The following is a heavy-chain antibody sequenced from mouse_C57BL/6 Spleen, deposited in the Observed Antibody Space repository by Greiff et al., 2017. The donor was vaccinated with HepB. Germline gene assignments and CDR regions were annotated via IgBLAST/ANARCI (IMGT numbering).Heavy chain of an antibody. J-gene: IGHJ4*01. Sequence: QVQLQQPGAELVKPGASVKMSCKASGYTFTSYWITWVKQRPGQGLEWIGDIYPGSGSTNYNEKFKSKATLTVDTSSSTAYMQLSSLTSEDSAVYYCARSPVEEDAMDYWGQGTSVTVSS. CDR3: ARSPVEEDAMDY. CDR2: IYPGSGST. CDR1: GYTFTSYW. D-gene: IGHD1-1*01. V-gene: IGHV1-55*01.